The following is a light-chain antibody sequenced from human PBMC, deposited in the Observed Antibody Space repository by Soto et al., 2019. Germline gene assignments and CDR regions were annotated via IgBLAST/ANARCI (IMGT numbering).Light chain of an antibody. CDR3: QQYDNLPPLT. Sequence: DIQMTQSPSSLSASIGDRVTITCRASKNISVYLHWYQQKPGQAPKLLIYDASNLETGVPSRFSGSGSGTDFTFTISSLQPEDIATYYCQQYDNLPPLTFGGGTKVEIK. J-gene: IGKJ4*01. V-gene: IGKV1-33*01. CDR2: DAS. CDR1: KNISVY.